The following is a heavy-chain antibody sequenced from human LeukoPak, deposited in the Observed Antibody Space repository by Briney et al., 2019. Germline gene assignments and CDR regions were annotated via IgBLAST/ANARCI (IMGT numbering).Heavy chain of an antibody. CDR1: GYSFTSYW. D-gene: IGHD6-13*01. V-gene: IGHV5-51*01. CDR2: IYPGDSDT. CDR3: ARPKRSSLNPWVSFDY. J-gene: IGHJ4*02. Sequence: GESLKISCKGSGYSFTSYWIGWVRQMPGKGLEWMGIIYPGDSDTRYSPSFQGQVTISADKSISTAYLQWSSLKASDAAMYYCARPKRSSLNPWVSFDYWGQGTLVTVSS.